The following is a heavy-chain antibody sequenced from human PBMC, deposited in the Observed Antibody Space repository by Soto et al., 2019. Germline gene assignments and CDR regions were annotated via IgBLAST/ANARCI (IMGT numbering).Heavy chain of an antibody. D-gene: IGHD3-10*01. CDR3: ARGWFGESRIPYYFDY. CDR1: GGSISSYY. J-gene: IGHJ4*02. CDR2: IYYSGST. V-gene: IGHV4-59*01. Sequence: SETLSLTCTVSGGSISSYYWSWIRQPPGKGLEWIGYIYYSGSTNYNPSLKSRVTISVDTSKNQFSLKLSSVTAADTAVYYGARGWFGESRIPYYFDYWGQGTLVTVSS.